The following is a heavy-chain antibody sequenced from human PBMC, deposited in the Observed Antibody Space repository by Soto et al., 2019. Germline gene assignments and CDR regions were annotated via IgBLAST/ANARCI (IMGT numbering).Heavy chain of an antibody. CDR2: INHSGST. CDR1: GGSFSGYY. D-gene: IGHD6-13*01. CDR3: ARGGVAAAGPFDP. V-gene: IGHV4-34*01. Sequence: SETLSLTCAVYGGSFSGYYWSWIRQPPGKGLEWIGEINHSGSTNYNPSLKSRVTISVDTSKNQFSLKLSSVTAADTAVYYRARGGVAAAGPFDPWGQGTLVTVSS. J-gene: IGHJ5*02.